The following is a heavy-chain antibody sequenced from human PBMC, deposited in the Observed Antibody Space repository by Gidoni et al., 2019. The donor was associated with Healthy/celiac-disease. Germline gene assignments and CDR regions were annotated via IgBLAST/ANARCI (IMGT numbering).Heavy chain of an antibody. D-gene: IGHD6-13*01. CDR1: GFTFDDYA. CDR2: ISWNSGSI. V-gene: IGHV3-9*01. Sequence: EVQLVESGGGLVQPGRSLRLSCSASGFTFDDYAMHWVRQAPGKGLEWVSGISWNSGSIGYADSVKGRFTISRDNAKNSLYLQMNSLRAEDTALYYCAKGGVAAALVYWGQGTLVTVSS. CDR3: AKGGVAAALVY. J-gene: IGHJ4*02.